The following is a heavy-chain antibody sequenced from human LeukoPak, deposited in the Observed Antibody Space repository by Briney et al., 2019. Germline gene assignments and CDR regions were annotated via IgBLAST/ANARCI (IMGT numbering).Heavy chain of an antibody. D-gene: IGHD6-13*01. J-gene: IGHJ5*02. CDR3: ARLQVDSSSWSVGFDP. CDR2: ISAYNSNT. Sequence: ASVKLSCKASGYTFTSYGISWVRQAPGQGLEWVGWISAYNSNTNYAKTLQGRATMTTDTTTNTAYMKLRRLRSDDTAVYYCARLQVDSSSWSVGFDPWGQGTPVTVSS. V-gene: IGHV1-18*04. CDR1: GYTFTSYG.